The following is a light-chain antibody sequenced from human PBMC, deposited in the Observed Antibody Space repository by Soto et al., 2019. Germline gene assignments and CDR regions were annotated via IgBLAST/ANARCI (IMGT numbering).Light chain of an antibody. J-gene: IGKJ4*01. CDR3: QQYGSIPLT. CDR1: QSVSTSY. V-gene: IGKV3-20*01. CDR2: GAS. Sequence: EIVLTQSPGTLSLSPGERATHSCRATQSVSTSYLAWYQQKPGQAPRLLIYGASSRATGIPDRFSGSGAGEDFTLTISRLEPEDFAVYYCQQYGSIPLTFGGGTKVEMK.